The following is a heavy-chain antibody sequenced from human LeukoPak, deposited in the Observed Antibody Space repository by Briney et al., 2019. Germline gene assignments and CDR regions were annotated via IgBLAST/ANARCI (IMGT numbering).Heavy chain of an antibody. D-gene: IGHD2-2*01. CDR3: ARALPCSTSCYVGNYWYFDL. J-gene: IGHJ2*01. CDR2: INHSGST. CDR1: GGSFSGYY. Sequence: SETLSLTCAVYGGSFSGYYWSWIRQPPGKGLEWIGEINHSGSTNYNPSLKSRVTISVDTSKNQFSLKLSSVTAADTAVYYCARALPCSTSCYVGNYWYFDLWGRGTLVTVSS. V-gene: IGHV4-34*01.